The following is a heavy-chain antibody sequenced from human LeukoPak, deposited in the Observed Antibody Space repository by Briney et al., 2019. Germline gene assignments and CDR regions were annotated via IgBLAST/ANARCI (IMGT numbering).Heavy chain of an antibody. D-gene: IGHD3-16*02. CDR3: ARDRGDYVWGSDRFDAFDI. Sequence: KPGGSLRLSCAASGFTFSSYAMSSVRQAPGKGLEWVSSISSSSSYIYYADSVKGRFTISRDNAKNSLYLQMNSLRAEDTAVYYCARDRGDYVWGSDRFDAFDIWGQGTMVTVSS. J-gene: IGHJ3*02. V-gene: IGHV3-21*01. CDR1: GFTFSSYA. CDR2: ISSSSSYI.